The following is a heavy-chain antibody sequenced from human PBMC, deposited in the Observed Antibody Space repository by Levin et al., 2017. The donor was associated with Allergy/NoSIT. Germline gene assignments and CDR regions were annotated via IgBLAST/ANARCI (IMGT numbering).Heavy chain of an antibody. CDR3: ARGRYCRGGSCFYRGSNWFDP. CDR2: IIHSGTS. CDR1: GGSFSDYY. V-gene: IGHV4-34*01. Sequence: SETLSLTCGVYGGSFSDYYWSWIRQTPGMGLEWIGEIIHSGTSNYNPSLKGRVTMSVDTSKKQFSLNLTSVTAADTAVYYCARGRYCRGGSCFYRGSNWFDPWGHGTLVTVSS. J-gene: IGHJ5*02. D-gene: IGHD2-15*01.